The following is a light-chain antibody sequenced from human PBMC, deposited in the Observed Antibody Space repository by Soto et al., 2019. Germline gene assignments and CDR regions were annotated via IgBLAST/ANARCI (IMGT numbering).Light chain of an antibody. J-gene: IGLJ2*01. CDR2: DVT. CDR1: SSDVGTYNY. Sequence: QSALTQPRSVSGSPGQSVTISCTGTSSDVGTYNYVSWYQQHPGKAPKLIIYDVTKWPSGVPDRFSGSKSSTSASLAISGLRSEDEADYYCGGWDDSLSGPVFGGGTKVTVL. CDR3: GGWDDSLSGPV. V-gene: IGLV2-11*01.